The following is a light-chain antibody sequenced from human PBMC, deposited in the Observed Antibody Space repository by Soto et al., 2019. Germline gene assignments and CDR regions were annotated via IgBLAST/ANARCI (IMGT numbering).Light chain of an antibody. Sequence: EIVLTQSPGTLSLSPGERATLSCRASQSISGNLAWYQQKPGQAPRLLIYGASTRATGIPARFSGSGSGTEFTLTISSLQSEDFAVYYCQQYNNWWTFGQGTKVEIK. CDR1: QSISGN. J-gene: IGKJ1*01. V-gene: IGKV3-15*01. CDR3: QQYNNWWT. CDR2: GAS.